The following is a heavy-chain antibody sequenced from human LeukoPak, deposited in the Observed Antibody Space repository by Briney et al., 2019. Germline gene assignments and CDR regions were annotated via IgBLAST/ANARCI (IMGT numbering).Heavy chain of an antibody. CDR2: INHSGST. CDR3: ARDRRKYRIQLWPGPPNEPFDI. D-gene: IGHD5-18*01. CDR1: GGSFSGYY. V-gene: IGHV4-34*01. J-gene: IGHJ3*02. Sequence: SETLSLTCAVYGGSFSGYYWSWIRQPPGKGLEWIGEINHSGSTNYNPSLKSRVTISVDTSKNQFSLKLSSVTPEDTAVYYCARDRRKYRIQLWPGPPNEPFDIWGQGTMVTVSS.